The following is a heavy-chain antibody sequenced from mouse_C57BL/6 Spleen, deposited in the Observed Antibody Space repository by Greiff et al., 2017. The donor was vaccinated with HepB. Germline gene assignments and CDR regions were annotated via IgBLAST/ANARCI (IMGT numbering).Heavy chain of an antibody. Sequence: EVKLMESGPGLVKPSQSLSLTCSVTGYSITSGYYWNWIRQFPGNKLEWMGYISYDGSNNYNPSLKNRISITRDTSKNQFFLKLNSVTTEDTATYYCARQLRFFDYWGQGTTLTVSS. J-gene: IGHJ2*01. CDR1: GYSITSGYY. D-gene: IGHD3-2*02. CDR2: ISYDGSN. V-gene: IGHV3-6*01. CDR3: ARQLRFFDY.